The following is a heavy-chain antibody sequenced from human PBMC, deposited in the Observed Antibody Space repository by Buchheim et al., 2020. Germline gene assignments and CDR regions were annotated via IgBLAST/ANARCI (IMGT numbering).Heavy chain of an antibody. D-gene: IGHD5-18*01. CDR2: IYPGDSYT. CDR1: GYSFTGAY. Sequence: EVQLVQSGAEVKRPGESLKISCQGSGYSFTGAYIAWVRQMPGKGLEWMGNIYPGDSYTAYNPSFQGQVTMSGDKSIRTAYLQWYSLKASDSAVYYCARRVRDSSGYNFDFWGQGTL. V-gene: IGHV5-51*01. J-gene: IGHJ4*02. CDR3: ARRVRDSSGYNFDF.